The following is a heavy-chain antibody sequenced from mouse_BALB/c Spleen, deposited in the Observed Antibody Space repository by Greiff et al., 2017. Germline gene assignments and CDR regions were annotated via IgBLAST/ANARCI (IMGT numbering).Heavy chain of an antibody. Sequence: EVQRVESGGGLVKPGGSLKLSCAASGFAFSSYDMSWVRQTPEKRLEWVAYISSGSSTIYYADTVKGRFTISRDNPKNTLFLQMTSLRSEDTAMYYCARSHFTTAYAMDYWGQGTSVTVSS. CDR3: ARSHFTTAYAMDY. D-gene: IGHD1-2*01. J-gene: IGHJ4*01. V-gene: IGHV5-12-1*01. CDR1: GFAFSSYD. CDR2: ISSGSSTI.